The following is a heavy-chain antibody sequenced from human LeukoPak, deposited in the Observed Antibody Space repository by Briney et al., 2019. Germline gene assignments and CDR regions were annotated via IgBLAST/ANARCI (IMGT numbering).Heavy chain of an antibody. CDR2: ILHSGST. CDR1: GYSISSGNY. D-gene: IGHD2-8*01. Sequence: PSETLSLTCAVSGYSISSGNYWGWIRQPPGKGLEWIGNILHSGSTYYNPSLKSRVTISVDTSKNQFSLKLSSVTAADTAVYYCSRRCVSPRCDRYWGQGTLVTVFS. J-gene: IGHJ4*02. CDR3: SRRCVSPRCDRY. V-gene: IGHV4-38-2*01.